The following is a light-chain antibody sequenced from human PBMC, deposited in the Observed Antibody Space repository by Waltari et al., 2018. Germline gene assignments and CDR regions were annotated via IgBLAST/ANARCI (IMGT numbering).Light chain of an antibody. CDR3: GTWDSSLSGAV. CDR1: SSNIGNNF. Sequence: QSGLTQPPSLSAAPGQKVTISCSGSSSNIGNNFVAWYQQFPRTVPKPLIYENNKRPSGIPDRFPGSRSGTSATLVITVLLTGDEAVYYCGTWDSSLSGAVFGGGTHLTVL. J-gene: IGLJ7*01. CDR2: ENN. V-gene: IGLV1-51*02.